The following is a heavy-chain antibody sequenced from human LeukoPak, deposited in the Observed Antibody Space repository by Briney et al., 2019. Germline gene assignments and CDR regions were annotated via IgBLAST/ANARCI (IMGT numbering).Heavy chain of an antibody. Sequence: ASVKVSCKASGYTFTSYGISWVRQAPGQGLEWMGWISTYNGHTNYAQKLQGRVTITADKSTSTAYMELSSLRSEDTAVYYCASNDFWSGYYPVYYYYYMDVWGKGTTVTVSS. CDR3: ASNDFWSGYYPVYYYYYMDV. CDR2: ISTYNGHT. CDR1: GYTFTSYG. V-gene: IGHV1-18*01. J-gene: IGHJ6*03. D-gene: IGHD3-3*01.